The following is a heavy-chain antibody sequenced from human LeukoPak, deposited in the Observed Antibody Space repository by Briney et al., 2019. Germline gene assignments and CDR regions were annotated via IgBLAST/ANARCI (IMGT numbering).Heavy chain of an antibody. V-gene: IGHV4-39*01. CDR1: GPSISSTIYY. Sequence: SETLSLNCTVSGPSISSTIYYWGWIRQPPGKGLEWIGSIYYSGSTYYNPSLKSRVTISVDTSKNQFSLKLSSVTAADTAVYYCARHPNRSIVVVTFFDYWGQGTLVTVSS. D-gene: IGHD2-21*02. J-gene: IGHJ4*02. CDR2: IYYSGST. CDR3: ARHPNRSIVVVTFFDY.